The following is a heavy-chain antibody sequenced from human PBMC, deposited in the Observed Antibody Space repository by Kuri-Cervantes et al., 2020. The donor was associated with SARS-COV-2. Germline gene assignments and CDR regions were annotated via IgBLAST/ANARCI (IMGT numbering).Heavy chain of an antibody. V-gene: IGHV3-66*01. CDR2: IYSGGST. J-gene: IGHJ3*02. D-gene: IGHD3-22*01. CDR3: ARDSRITMIVGGGPGAFDI. Sequence: ETLSLTCAVYGGSFSGYYWSWVRQAPGKGLEWVSVIYSGGSTYYADSVKGRFTISRDNSKNTLYLQMNSLRAEDTAVYYCARDSRITMIVGGGPGAFDIWGQGTMVTVSS. CDR1: GGSFSGYY.